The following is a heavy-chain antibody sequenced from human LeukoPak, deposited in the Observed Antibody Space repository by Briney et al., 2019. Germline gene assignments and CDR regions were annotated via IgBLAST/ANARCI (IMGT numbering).Heavy chain of an antibody. CDR2: IREDGSEK. CDR1: GFTFSSSW. V-gene: IGHV3-7*01. D-gene: IGHD3-16*02. Sequence: GGSLRLSCAASGFTFSSSWMTWVRQAPGKGLEWVASIREDGSEKTSVDSVKGRFTISRDNAKNTLYLQMNSLRAEDTAVYYCAKLRLGELSLSDFDIWGQGTMVTVSS. CDR3: AKLRLGELSLSDFDI. J-gene: IGHJ3*02.